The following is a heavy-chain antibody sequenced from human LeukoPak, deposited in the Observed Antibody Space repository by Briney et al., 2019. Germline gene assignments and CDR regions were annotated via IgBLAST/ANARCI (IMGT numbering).Heavy chain of an antibody. Sequence: GGSQRLSCAASGFTVSSNYMSWVRQAPGKGLEWVSVIYSGGSTYYADAVKGRFTISRDNSKNTLYLQMNSLRAEDTAVYYCGSGSSSWSPFDYWGQGTLATVSS. D-gene: IGHD6-13*01. J-gene: IGHJ4*02. CDR1: GFTVSSNY. CDR3: GSGSSSWSPFDY. CDR2: IYSGGST. V-gene: IGHV3-66*02.